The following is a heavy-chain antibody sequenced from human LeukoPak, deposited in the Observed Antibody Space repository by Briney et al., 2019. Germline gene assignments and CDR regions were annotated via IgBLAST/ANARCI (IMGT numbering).Heavy chain of an antibody. D-gene: IGHD5-18*01. CDR3: AREHFGYSYEY. CDR1: GFTFSMYW. J-gene: IGHJ4*02. CDR2: TNGDETST. V-gene: IGHV3-74*01. Sequence: PRGSLRLSCAASGFTFSMYWMHWVRQAPGEGRVWVARTNGDETSTNYADSVKGRFTIFRDNAKNTVYLQMHSLRGEDTAVYYCAREHFGYSYEYWGQGTLVTVSS.